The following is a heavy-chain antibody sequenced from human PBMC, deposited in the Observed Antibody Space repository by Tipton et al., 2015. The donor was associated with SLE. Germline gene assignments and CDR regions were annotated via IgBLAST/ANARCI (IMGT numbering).Heavy chain of an antibody. V-gene: IGHV4-59*01. Sequence: TLSLTCTVSDDSISSYYWSWIRQPPGKGLEWIGYIYYSGSTNYNPSLKSRVTISVDTSKNQFSLKLTSVTAADTAVYYCARGRITMKMWGQGTLVTVSS. CDR1: DDSISSYY. CDR3: ARGRITMKM. J-gene: IGHJ4*02. CDR2: IYYSGST. D-gene: IGHD3-22*01.